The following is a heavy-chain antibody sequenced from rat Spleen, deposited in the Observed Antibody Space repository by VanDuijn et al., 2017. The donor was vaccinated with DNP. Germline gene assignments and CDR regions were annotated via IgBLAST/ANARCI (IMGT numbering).Heavy chain of an antibody. J-gene: IGHJ2*01. CDR3: TTLNFYASLSEYFDY. V-gene: IGHV5S23*01. D-gene: IGHD1-12*01. Sequence: EVQLVESGGGLVQPGRSLKLSCAASGFTFSDYNMAWVRQAPTKGLEWVASIRPSGDTSYYRDSVKGRFTIPRDNAKNTLHLQMDSLRSEDTATYYCTTLNFYASLSEYFDYWGQGVMVTVSS. CDR1: GFTFSDYN. CDR2: IRPSGDTS.